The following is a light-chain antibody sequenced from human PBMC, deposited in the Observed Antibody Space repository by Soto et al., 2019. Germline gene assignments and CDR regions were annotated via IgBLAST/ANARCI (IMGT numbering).Light chain of an antibody. CDR2: DAS. J-gene: IGKJ4*01. V-gene: IGKV3-11*01. CDR3: HQRSSWPLT. Sequence: EIVLTQSPATLSLSPGERATLSCRASQSVRTSLAWYQQKSGQAPRLLIYDASNRATDIPARFSGSGSGTDFTLTISSLESEDFAVYYCHQRSSWPLTFGGGTKVDIK. CDR1: QSVRTS.